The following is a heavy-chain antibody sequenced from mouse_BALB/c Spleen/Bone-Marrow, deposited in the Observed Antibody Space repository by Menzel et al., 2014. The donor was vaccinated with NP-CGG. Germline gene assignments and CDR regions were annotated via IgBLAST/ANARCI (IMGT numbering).Heavy chain of an antibody. CDR2: IWGGGST. CDR3: AKLGRSYYYFDV. Sequence: QVQLKDSGPGLVAPSQSLSITCTASGFSFTDYGVSWIRQPPGKGLEWLGVIWGGGSTYYNSALKSRLSISKDNSKSQVFLKLNSPQTVNTAMYYCAKLGRSYYYFDVWGAGTTVTVSS. CDR1: GFSFTDYG. D-gene: IGHD1-1*01. V-gene: IGHV2-6-5*01. J-gene: IGHJ1*01.